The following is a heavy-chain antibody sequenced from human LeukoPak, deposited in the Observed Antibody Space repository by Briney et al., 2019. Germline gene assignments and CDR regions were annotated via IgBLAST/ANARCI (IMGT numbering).Heavy chain of an antibody. CDR3: ARVYYDILTGYSALDY. D-gene: IGHD3-9*01. CDR1: GGSVSGYY. V-gene: IGHV4-59*02. J-gene: IGHJ4*02. Sequence: SETLSLTCAVSGGSVSGYYWSWIRQPPGKGLEWIGYIYYTGTTIYNPSLESRVTISVDTSKNQFSLKLSSVTAADTAVYYCARVYYDILTGYSALDYWGQGTLVTVSS. CDR2: IYYTGTT.